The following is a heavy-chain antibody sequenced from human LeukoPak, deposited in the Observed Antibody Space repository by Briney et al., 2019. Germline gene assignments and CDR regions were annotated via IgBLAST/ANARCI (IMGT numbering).Heavy chain of an antibody. D-gene: IGHD1-26*01. CDR2: SSGSSITT. V-gene: IGHV3-11*01. CDR3: ARGVGGTTGYFDY. J-gene: IGHJ4*02. Sequence: PGGALRLSCEASGFTFSDYYMTWIRQAPGKGLEWVSYSSGSSITTYYADSVKGRFAIARDNAKNALYLQMSDLGAEDTAVYYCARGVGGTTGYFDYWGQGTLVTASS. CDR1: GFTFSDYY.